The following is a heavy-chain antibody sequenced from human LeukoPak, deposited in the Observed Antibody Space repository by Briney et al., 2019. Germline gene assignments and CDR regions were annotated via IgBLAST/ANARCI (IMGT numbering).Heavy chain of an antibody. CDR3: ARLRMDQNLRPVYNWFDP. Sequence: GESLKISCKGSGYSFTSYWIGWVRQMPGKGLEWMGIIYPGDSDTRYSPSFQGQVTISADKSISTAYLQWSSLKASDTAMYYCARLRMDQNLRPVYNWFDPWGQGTLVTVSS. CDR2: IYPGDSDT. D-gene: IGHD1-14*01. J-gene: IGHJ5*02. V-gene: IGHV5-51*01. CDR1: GYSFTSYW.